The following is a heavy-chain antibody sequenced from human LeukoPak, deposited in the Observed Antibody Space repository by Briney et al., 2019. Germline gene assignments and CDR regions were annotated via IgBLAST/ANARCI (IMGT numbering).Heavy chain of an antibody. CDR2: ISWNSGSI. D-gene: IGHD6-6*01. CDR3: ARDSSPEGLDY. Sequence: GGSLRLSCAASGFTFDDYAMHWVRQAPGKGLEWVSGISWNSGSIGYADSVKGRFTISRDNAKNSLYLQMNSLRAEDTAVYYCARDSSPEGLDYWGQGTLVTVSS. V-gene: IGHV3-9*01. CDR1: GFTFDDYA. J-gene: IGHJ4*02.